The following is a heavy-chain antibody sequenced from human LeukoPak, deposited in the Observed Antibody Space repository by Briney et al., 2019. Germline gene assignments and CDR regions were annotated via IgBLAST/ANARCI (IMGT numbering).Heavy chain of an antibody. V-gene: IGHV3-66*01. CDR2: IYSGGST. D-gene: IGHD3-10*01. Sequence: GGSLRLSCAASGFTVSSNYMSWVRQAPGKGLEWVSAIYSGGSTYYADSVKGRFTISRDNSKNTLYLQMNSMRAEDTAVYYCAKSPTMVRGVTWGQGTLVTVSS. CDR1: GFTVSSNY. J-gene: IGHJ5*02. CDR3: AKSPTMVRGVT.